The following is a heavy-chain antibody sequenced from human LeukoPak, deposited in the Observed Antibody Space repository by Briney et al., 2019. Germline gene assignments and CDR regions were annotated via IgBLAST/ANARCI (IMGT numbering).Heavy chain of an antibody. J-gene: IGHJ5*02. Sequence: SETLPLTCTVSGGSISSYYWSWIRQPAGKGLEWIGRIYTSGSTNYNPSLKSRVTMSVDTSKNQFSLKLSSVTAADTAVYYCARVSLRSSSLYNWFDPWGQGTLVTVSS. CDR3: ARVSLRSSSLYNWFDP. V-gene: IGHV4-4*07. CDR2: IYTSGST. D-gene: IGHD6-13*01. CDR1: GGSISSYY.